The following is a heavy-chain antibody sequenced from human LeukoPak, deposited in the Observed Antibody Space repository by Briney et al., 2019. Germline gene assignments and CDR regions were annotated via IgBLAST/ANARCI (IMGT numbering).Heavy chain of an antibody. V-gene: IGHV1-46*01. CDR2: INPSGGST. Sequence: GASVKVSCKASGYTFTSFYMHWVRQAPGQGLEWMGIINPSGGSTSYAQKFQGRVTMTRDTSTSTVYMELSSLRSEDTAVYYCARVGWELAPFDYWGQGTLVTVSS. CDR1: GYTFTSFY. J-gene: IGHJ4*02. D-gene: IGHD1-26*01. CDR3: ARVGWELAPFDY.